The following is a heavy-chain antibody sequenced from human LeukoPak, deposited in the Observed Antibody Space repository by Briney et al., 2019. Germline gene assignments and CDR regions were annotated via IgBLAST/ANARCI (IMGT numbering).Heavy chain of an antibody. Sequence: SETLSLTCTVSGGSISSSSYYWGWIRQPPGKGLEWIGSIYYSGSTYYNPSLNSRVTISVDTSKNQFSLKLSSVTAADTAVYCGARGVTMISWGQGTLVTVSS. CDR2: IYYSGST. V-gene: IGHV4-39*07. CDR3: ARGVTMIS. J-gene: IGHJ4*02. CDR1: GGSISSSSYY. D-gene: IGHD3-22*01.